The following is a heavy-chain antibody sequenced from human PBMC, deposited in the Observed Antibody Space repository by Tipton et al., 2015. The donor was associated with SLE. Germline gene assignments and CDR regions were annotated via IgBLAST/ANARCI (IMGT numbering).Heavy chain of an antibody. CDR3: ATWGGYTYGTEY. D-gene: IGHD5-18*01. CDR2: ISGSGGSI. V-gene: IGHV3-23*01. J-gene: IGHJ4*02. Sequence: SLRLSCAASGFTFSSYAMSWVRQAPGKGLEWVSAISGSGGSIYFPDSVKGRFTISRDNTKNTLYLQMNSLRDEDTAVYYCATWGGYTYGTEYWGQGTLVTVSS. CDR1: GFTFSSYA.